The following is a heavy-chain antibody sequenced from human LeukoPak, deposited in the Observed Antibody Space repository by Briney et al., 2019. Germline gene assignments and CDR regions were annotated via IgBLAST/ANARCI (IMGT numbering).Heavy chain of an antibody. V-gene: IGHV3-7*03. CDR3: ARDKIVGPTKFDS. Sequence: PGGSLRLSCAASGFTFSNYWMSWVRQAPGKGLEWVANIKQDGSEMNYVGAVKGRFTISRDNAKSSLYLQMNSLRVEDTAVYYCARDKIVGPTKFDSWGQGTLVTVSS. J-gene: IGHJ4*02. CDR1: GFTFSNYW. D-gene: IGHD1-26*01. CDR2: IKQDGSEM.